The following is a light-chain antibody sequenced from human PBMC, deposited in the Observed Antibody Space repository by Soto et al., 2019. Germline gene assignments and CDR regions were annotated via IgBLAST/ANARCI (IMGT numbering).Light chain of an antibody. CDR2: DDS. J-gene: IGLJ1*01. CDR1: NIGGKS. V-gene: IGLV3-21*02. CDR3: QVWESGRGV. Sequence: SYELTQPPSVSVAPGQTARITCGGNNIGGKSVHWYQQKPGQAPVLVVYDDSDRPSGIPERFSGSNSVNTATLTTSRVAAGDEADYYCQVWESGRGVFGTGTKVTVL.